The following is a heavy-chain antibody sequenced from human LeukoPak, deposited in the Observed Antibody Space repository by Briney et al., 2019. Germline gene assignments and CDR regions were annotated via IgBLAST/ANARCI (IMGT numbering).Heavy chain of an antibody. J-gene: IGHJ3*02. V-gene: IGHV3-30-3*01. CDR3: VRDTTTATTRAFDI. D-gene: IGHD4-17*01. CDR2: ISYDGSNN. CDR1: GFTFSSHT. Sequence: GGSLRLSCAVFGFTFSSHTMHWVRQAQGKGLEWVALISYDGSNNNYADSVKGRFTISRDTSKKTLYLQMNSLRAEDTAVYYCVRDTTTATTRAFDIWGQGTMVTVSS.